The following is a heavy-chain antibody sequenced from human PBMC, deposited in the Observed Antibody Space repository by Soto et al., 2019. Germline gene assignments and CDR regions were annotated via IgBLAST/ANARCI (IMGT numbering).Heavy chain of an antibody. CDR1: GGSISSGDYY. Sequence: SETLSLTCTVSGGSISSGDYYWSWIRQPPGKGLEWIGYIYYSGSTYYNPSLKSRVTISVDTSKNQFSLKLSSVTAADTAVYYCARVGEAGYNYHHFDYWGQGTLVTVSS. D-gene: IGHD5-12*01. CDR2: IYYSGST. J-gene: IGHJ4*02. V-gene: IGHV4-30-4*01. CDR3: ARVGEAGYNYHHFDY.